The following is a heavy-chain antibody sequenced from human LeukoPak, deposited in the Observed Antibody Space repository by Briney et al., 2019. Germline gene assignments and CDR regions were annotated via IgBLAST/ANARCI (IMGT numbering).Heavy chain of an antibody. Sequence: GGSLRFSCAASGFTFSSYTMSWVHQAPGKGLEWVSAISGSGGSTDYADSVKGRFTISRDNSKNTLYLQMNSLRAEDTAVYYCAKDTMVRGVRPYYFDYWGQGTLVTVSS. V-gene: IGHV3-23*01. CDR2: ISGSGGST. J-gene: IGHJ4*02. D-gene: IGHD3-10*01. CDR3: AKDTMVRGVRPYYFDY. CDR1: GFTFSSYT.